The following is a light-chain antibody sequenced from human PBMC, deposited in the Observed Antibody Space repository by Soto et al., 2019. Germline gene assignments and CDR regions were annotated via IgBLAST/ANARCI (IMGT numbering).Light chain of an antibody. V-gene: IGKV3-20*01. CDR1: QSVSSSY. CDR3: QQYGRK. Sequence: ELVLAQSPRPPSLSPAARERVCSTASQSVSSSYLAWYQQKPRQAPRLLIYGASSRATGIPDRFSGSESGTDFTLIIRILEPEDFAVYYCQQYGRKFGQGTKV. CDR2: GAS. J-gene: IGKJ1*01.